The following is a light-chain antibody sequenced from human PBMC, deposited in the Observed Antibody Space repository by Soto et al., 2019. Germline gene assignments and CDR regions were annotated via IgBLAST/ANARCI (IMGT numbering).Light chain of an antibody. V-gene: IGKV1-5*01. CDR3: QKYGSYSNT. CDR1: QPIRDW. Sequence: DVQLIQSPSTLSASIGDRVTITCRVSQPIRDWVAWYQQKPGKAPKLLIYDATSSDSGVPSRFSGSGSETEFTLTLSSLQPGDFATYYCQKYGSYSNTFGQGTRVEL. CDR2: DAT. J-gene: IGKJ1*01.